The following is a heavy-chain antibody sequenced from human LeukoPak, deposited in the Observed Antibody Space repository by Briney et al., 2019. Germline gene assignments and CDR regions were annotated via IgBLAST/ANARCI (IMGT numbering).Heavy chain of an antibody. Sequence: SETLSLTCTVSGGSISSYYWSWIRQPAGKGLEWIGRIYTSGSTNYNPSLKSRVTMSVDTSKNQFSLKLSSVTAADTAVYYCAREDDSSGYYIGLLDYWGQGTLVTVSS. CDR1: GGSISSYY. CDR2: IYTSGST. V-gene: IGHV4-4*07. CDR3: AREDDSSGYYIGLLDY. J-gene: IGHJ4*02. D-gene: IGHD3-22*01.